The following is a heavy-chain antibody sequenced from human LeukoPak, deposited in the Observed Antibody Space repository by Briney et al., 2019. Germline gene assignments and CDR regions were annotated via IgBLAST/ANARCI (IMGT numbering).Heavy chain of an antibody. J-gene: IGHJ4*02. Sequence: SQTLSLTCTVSGGSISSATYYWTWIRQPAGKGLEWIGRIYTSGSTNYNPSLKSRVTISVDTSKNQFSLKLSSVTAADTAVYYCARNSCPSGSCYDNRGYFDYWGQGTLVTVSS. D-gene: IGHD2-15*01. CDR1: GGSISSATYY. CDR3: ARNSCPSGSCYDNRGYFDY. V-gene: IGHV4-61*02. CDR2: IYTSGST.